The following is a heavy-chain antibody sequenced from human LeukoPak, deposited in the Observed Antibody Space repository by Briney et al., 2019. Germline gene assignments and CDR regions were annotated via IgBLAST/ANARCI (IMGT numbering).Heavy chain of an antibody. V-gene: IGHV4-34*01. J-gene: IGHJ4*02. CDR1: GGSFSGYY. CDR2: INHSGST. Sequence: SETLSLTCAVYGGSFSGYYWSWIRQPPGKGLEWIGEINHSGSTNYNPSLKSRVTISVDTFKNQFSLKLSSVTAADTAVYYCARTLPSVMVYAIWGQGTLVTVSS. CDR3: ARTLPSVMVYAI. D-gene: IGHD2-8*01.